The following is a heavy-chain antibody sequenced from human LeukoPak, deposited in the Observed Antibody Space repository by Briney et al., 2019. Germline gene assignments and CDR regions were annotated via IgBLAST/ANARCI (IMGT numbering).Heavy chain of an antibody. J-gene: IGHJ5*02. Sequence: GASVKVSCKASGGTFSSYAISWVRQAPGQGLEWMGGIIPIFGTANYAQKFQGRVTITADESTSTAYMELSSLRSEDTAVYYCARGLLGSRRYNWFDPWGQGTLVTVSS. D-gene: IGHD6-13*01. V-gene: IGHV1-69*13. CDR3: ARGLLGSRRYNWFDP. CDR2: IIPIFGTA. CDR1: GGTFSSYA.